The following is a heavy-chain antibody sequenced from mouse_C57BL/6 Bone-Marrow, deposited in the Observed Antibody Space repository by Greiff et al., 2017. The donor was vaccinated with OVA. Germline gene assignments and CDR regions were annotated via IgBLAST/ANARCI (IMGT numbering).Heavy chain of an antibody. J-gene: IGHJ4*01. Sequence: VQLQQSGPELVKPGASVKMSCKASGYTFTDYNMHWVKQSHGKSLEWIGYINPDNGGTSYNQKFKGKATLTVNKSSSTAYMELRSLTSEDSAVYYCARRVGYGYYEAMDYWGQGTSVTVSS. D-gene: IGHD2-3*01. CDR3: ARRVGYGYYEAMDY. V-gene: IGHV1-22*01. CDR1: GYTFTDYN. CDR2: INPDNGGT.